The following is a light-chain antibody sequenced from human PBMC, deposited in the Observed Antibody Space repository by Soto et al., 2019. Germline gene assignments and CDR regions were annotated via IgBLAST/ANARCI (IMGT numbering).Light chain of an antibody. V-gene: IGKV1-27*01. CDR2: AAS. CDR1: QGISNY. CDR3: QKYSSAPFT. Sequence: IQMTQSPSSLSASVGDRVTITCRASQGISNYVAWYQQKPGTAPKVLISAASTLQSGIPSRFSGSGFGTDFTLNISSLQPEDVATYYCQKYSSAPFTFGPGTKVEIK. J-gene: IGKJ3*01.